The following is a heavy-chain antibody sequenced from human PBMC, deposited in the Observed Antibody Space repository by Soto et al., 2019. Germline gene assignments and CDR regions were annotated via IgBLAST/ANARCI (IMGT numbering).Heavy chain of an antibody. CDR2: MNPNSGNT. Sequence: ASVKVSCKASGYTFTNYDINWVRQATGQGLEWMGWMNPNSGNTGYAQKFQGRVTMTRNTSISTAYMELSSLRSEDTAVYYCAESWGEILRFDICGEGTMVTVS. J-gene: IGHJ3*02. CDR3: AESWGEILRFDI. CDR1: GYTFTNYD. D-gene: IGHD1-26*01. V-gene: IGHV1-8*01.